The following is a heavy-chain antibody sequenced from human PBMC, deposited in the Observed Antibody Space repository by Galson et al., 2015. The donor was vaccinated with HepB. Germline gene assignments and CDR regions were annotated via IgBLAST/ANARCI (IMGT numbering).Heavy chain of an antibody. V-gene: IGHV3-33*01. CDR3: AGYSSGWQTDAFDI. CDR2: IWYDGSNK. D-gene: IGHD6-19*01. CDR1: GFTFSSYG. J-gene: IGHJ3*02. Sequence: SLRLSCAASGFTFSSYGMHWVRQAPGKGLEWVAVIWYDGSNKYYADSVKGRFTISRDNSKNTLYLQMNSLRAEDTAVYYCAGYSSGWQTDAFDIWGQGTMVTVSS.